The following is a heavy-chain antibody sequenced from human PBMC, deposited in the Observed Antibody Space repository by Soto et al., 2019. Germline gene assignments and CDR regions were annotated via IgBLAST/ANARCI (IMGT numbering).Heavy chain of an antibody. D-gene: IGHD6-6*01. J-gene: IGHJ6*02. CDR3: ARVVVSTSSTYYGLDV. CDR1: GYIFTSYS. CDR2: INAGNANT. V-gene: IGHV1-3*01. Sequence: QVQLVQFGAEVKKSGASVKLSCKASGYIFTSYSIHWVRQAPGQRLEWMGWINAGNANTKYSQKFQGRVTITRDTSASTAYMELSSLRSEDTAVYYCARVVVSTSSTYYGLDVWGQGTTVTVSS.